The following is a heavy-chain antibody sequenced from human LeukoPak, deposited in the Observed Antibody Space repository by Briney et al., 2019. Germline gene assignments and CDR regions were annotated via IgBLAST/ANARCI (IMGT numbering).Heavy chain of an antibody. J-gene: IGHJ2*01. CDR3: ARDSAPVRASWYFDL. D-gene: IGHD1-26*01. CDR1: GDSFRNHY. Sequence: KPSETLSLTCTVSGDSFRNHYWTWIRQPPGKTLEWSGYVHSSGSTKYNPSLRSRVTISLDTSKNQFSLKLSSVTAADTAVYYCARDSAPVRASWYFDLWGRGTLVTVSS. CDR2: VHSSGST. V-gene: IGHV4-59*11.